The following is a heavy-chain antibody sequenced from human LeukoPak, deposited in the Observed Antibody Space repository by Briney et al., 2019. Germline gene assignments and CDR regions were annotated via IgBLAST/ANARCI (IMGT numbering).Heavy chain of an antibody. CDR2: ISGSGGST. CDR3: AKGYYDSSGYYLWLDY. D-gene: IGHD3-22*01. Sequence: GGSLRLSCAASGFTFSSYAMSWVRQAPGRGLEWVSAISGSGGSTYYADSVKGRFTISRGNSKNTLYLQMNSLRAEDTAVYYCAKGYYDSSGYYLWLDYWGQGTLVTVSS. J-gene: IGHJ4*02. CDR1: GFTFSSYA. V-gene: IGHV3-23*01.